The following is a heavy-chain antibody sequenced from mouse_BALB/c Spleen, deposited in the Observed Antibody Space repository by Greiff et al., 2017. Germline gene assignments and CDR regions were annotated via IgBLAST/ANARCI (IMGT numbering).Heavy chain of an antibody. J-gene: IGHJ2*01. D-gene: IGHD2-4*01. V-gene: IGHV1-55*01. CDR2: IYPGSGST. Sequence: VQLQQPGAELVKPGTSVKLSCKASGYNFTSYWINWVKLRPGQGLEWIGDIYPGSGSTNYNEKFKSKATLTVDTSSSTAYMQLSSLASEDSALYYCARSIYYDYDGGFDYWGQGTTLTVSS. CDR1: GYNFTSYW. CDR3: ARSIYYDYDGGFDY.